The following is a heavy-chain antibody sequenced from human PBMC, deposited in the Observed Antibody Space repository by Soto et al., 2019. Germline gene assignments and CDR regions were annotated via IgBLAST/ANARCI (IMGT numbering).Heavy chain of an antibody. Sequence: SETLSLTCTVSGGSISSYYWSWFRQPPGKGLEWIGYIHHTGSTAYNPSLNSRVTMSVDTSKSRFSLMVNSVTATDTAVYYCARQGFGDLHGLVDVWRQGTTVTVSS. D-gene: IGHD3-10*01. CDR1: GGSISSYY. V-gene: IGHV4-59*08. CDR2: IHHTGST. J-gene: IGHJ6*02. CDR3: ARQGFGDLHGLVDV.